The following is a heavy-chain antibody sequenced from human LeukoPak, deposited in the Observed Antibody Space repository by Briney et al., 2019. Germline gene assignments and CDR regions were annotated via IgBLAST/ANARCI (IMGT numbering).Heavy chain of an antibody. CDR3: ARGFGSGEGDY. CDR1: GGSFSGYY. J-gene: IGHJ4*02. Sequence: SETLSLTCAVYGGSFSGYYWSWIRQPPGKGLEWIGEINHSGSTNYNPSLKSRVTISVDTSKNQFSLKLSSVTAADTAVYYCARGFGSGEGDYWGQGTLVTVSS. CDR2: INHSGST. D-gene: IGHD1-26*01. V-gene: IGHV4-34*01.